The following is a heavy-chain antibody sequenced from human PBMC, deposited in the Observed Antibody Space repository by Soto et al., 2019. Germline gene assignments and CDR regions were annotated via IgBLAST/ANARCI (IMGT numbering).Heavy chain of an antibody. CDR3: ARESVITYYDFWSGHYYYYYGMDV. CDR1: GFTFSSYS. D-gene: IGHD3-3*01. V-gene: IGHV3-48*02. CDR2: ISSSSSTI. J-gene: IGHJ6*02. Sequence: RLSCAASGFTFSSYSMNWVRQAPGEGVEWGSYISSSSSTIYYADSVKGRFTISRDNAKNSLYLQMNSLRDEDTAVYYCARESVITYYDFWSGHYYYYYGMDVWGQGTTVTVSS.